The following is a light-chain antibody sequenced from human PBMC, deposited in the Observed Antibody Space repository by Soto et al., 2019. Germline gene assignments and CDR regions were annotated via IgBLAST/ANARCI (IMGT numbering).Light chain of an antibody. J-gene: IGLJ2*01. CDR1: SSNIGSNY. CDR3: ASRDDSLSGVV. V-gene: IGLV1-47*01. Sequence: QSVLTQPPSASGTPGQRITISCSGGSSNIGSNYVYWYQHLPGTAPKLLMYKNNQRPSGVPDRFSGSKSGTSASLAIDGLRSEDKADYYCASRDDSLSGVVFGGGTQLTVL. CDR2: KNN.